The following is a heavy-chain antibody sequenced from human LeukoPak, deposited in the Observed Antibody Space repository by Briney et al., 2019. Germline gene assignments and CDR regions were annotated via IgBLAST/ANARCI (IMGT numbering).Heavy chain of an antibody. D-gene: IGHD5-24*01. J-gene: IGHJ4*02. CDR3: TRVGYIDEGIDY. Sequence: GGSLRLSCAASGFTFSSYWMSWVRQAPGKGLEWVANIKQDGSQKYYVDSVKGRFTISRDNAKNSLYLQMNSLRAEDTAIYYCTRVGYIDEGIDYWGQGTLVTVSS. CDR1: GFTFSSYW. CDR2: IKQDGSQK. V-gene: IGHV3-7*04.